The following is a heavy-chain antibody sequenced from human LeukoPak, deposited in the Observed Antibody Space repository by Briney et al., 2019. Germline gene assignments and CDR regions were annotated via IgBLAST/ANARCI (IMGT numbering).Heavy chain of an antibody. CDR3: ARGLSPRGYSYGYSPMYYFDY. J-gene: IGHJ4*02. CDR2: INHSGST. V-gene: IGHV4-34*01. D-gene: IGHD5-18*01. Sequence: SETLSLTCAVYGGSFSGYYWSWIRQPPGKGLEWIGEINHSGSTNYNPSLKSRVTISVDTSKNQFSLKLSSVTAADTAAYYCARGLSPRGYSYGYSPMYYFDYWGQGTLVTVSS. CDR1: GGSFSGYY.